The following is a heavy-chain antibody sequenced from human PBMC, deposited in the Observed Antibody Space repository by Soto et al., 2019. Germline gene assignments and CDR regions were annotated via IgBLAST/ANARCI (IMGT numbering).Heavy chain of an antibody. D-gene: IGHD1-26*01. J-gene: IGHJ4*02. CDR1: GYSFTDYF. CDR3: AREFGGSRVFDH. CDR2: INPNADTT. V-gene: IGHV1-46*01. Sequence: ASVKVSCKTSGYSFTDYFIHWVRQAPGQGLEWMGIINPNADTTNYAQKFQGRVTVTRDTSTSTVYMEFRGLRSEDTAVYFCAREFGGSRVFDHWGQGTLVTVS.